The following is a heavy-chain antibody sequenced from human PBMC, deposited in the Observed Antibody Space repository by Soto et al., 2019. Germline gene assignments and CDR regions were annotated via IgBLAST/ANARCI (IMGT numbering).Heavy chain of an antibody. CDR3: ARDRTSSWYNGTFYFDS. V-gene: IGHV1-69*06. D-gene: IGHD6-19*01. J-gene: IGHJ4*02. CDR2: IIPLFDAT. CDR1: GGTFTTYD. Sequence: QVQLVQSGAEVRKPGSSVKVSCKASGGTFTTYDISWVRQAPGQGLEWMGGIIPLFDATKYAQKFQGRVTITADKSTGTPYMELRSLRSEDTAMYYCARDRTSSWYNGTFYFDSWGQGTLVTVSS.